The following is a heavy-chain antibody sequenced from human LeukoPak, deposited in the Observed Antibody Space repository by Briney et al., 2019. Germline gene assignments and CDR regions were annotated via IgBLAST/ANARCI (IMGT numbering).Heavy chain of an antibody. CDR3: AKDIANVRTAYDSSGYYYLYAMDV. Sequence: GGSLRLSCAASGFTFEDYAMNWVRQVPGKGLEWVSLISGDGDSTNYADSVKGRFTISRDNNKKSLYLQMNTVRSEDTALYYCAKDIANVRTAYDSSGYYYLYAMDVWGQGTTVTVAS. D-gene: IGHD3-22*01. CDR2: ISGDGDST. J-gene: IGHJ6*02. CDR1: GFTFEDYA. V-gene: IGHV3-43*02.